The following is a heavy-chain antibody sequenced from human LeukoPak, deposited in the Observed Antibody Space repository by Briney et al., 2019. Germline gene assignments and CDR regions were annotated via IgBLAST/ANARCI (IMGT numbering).Heavy chain of an antibody. CDR3: ARDKVTGASYFDY. V-gene: IGHV3-7*01. CDR1: GFPFSNYW. Sequence: QTGGSLRLSCAASGFPFSNYWMSWVRQTPGEALEWVANIKQDGSEMYYLDSVKGRFTISRDNAKNSLFLQMNSLRGDDTAIYYCARDKVTGASYFDYWGQGTLVTVSS. J-gene: IGHJ4*02. CDR2: IKQDGSEM. D-gene: IGHD7-27*01.